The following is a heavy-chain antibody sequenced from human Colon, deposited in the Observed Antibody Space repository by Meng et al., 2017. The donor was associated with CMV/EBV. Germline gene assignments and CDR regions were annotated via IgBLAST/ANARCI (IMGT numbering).Heavy chain of an antibody. CDR3: VRGGTAMVAHFDY. CDR2: VYYTEGT. J-gene: IGHJ4*02. D-gene: IGHD5-18*01. Sequence: QLQPQASGQGLVKASETLSPTCPFSGDSINSNTYNWGWIRQPPGKGLEWIGNVYYTEGTYYNPSLKSRVTISIDTSMNQFSLKLSSVTAADTVIYYCVRGGTAMVAHFDYWGQGALVTVSS. CDR1: GDSINSNTYN. V-gene: IGHV4-39*07.